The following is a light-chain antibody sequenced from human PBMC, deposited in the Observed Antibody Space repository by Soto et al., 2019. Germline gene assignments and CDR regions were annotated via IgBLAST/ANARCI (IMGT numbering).Light chain of an antibody. Sequence: QSVLTLPPSVSGAPGQRVTISCTGSSSNIGAGYDVHWYQQLPGTAPKLLIYGNSNRPSGVPDRFSGSKSGTSASLAITGLQAEDEADYYCQSYDSSLSGLVFGEGTKLTVL. CDR3: QSYDSSLSGLV. J-gene: IGLJ2*01. CDR1: SSNIGAGYD. CDR2: GNS. V-gene: IGLV1-40*01.